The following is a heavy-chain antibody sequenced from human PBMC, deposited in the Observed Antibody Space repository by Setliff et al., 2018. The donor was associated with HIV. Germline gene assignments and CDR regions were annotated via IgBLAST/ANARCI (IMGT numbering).Heavy chain of an antibody. V-gene: IGHV4-59*11. D-gene: IGHD2-21*01. CDR1: GGSISSHC. Sequence: SETLSLTCTVSGGSISSHCWSWIRQSPGKALEWIGYIYSSGSIIYNPSLKSRVTMSVDTSRNRVSLKLSSVTAADTAVYYCARLTYCGPNCQSVRIGRAAFDIWGQGTRVTVSS. CDR2: IYSSGSI. J-gene: IGHJ3*02. CDR3: ARLTYCGPNCQSVRIGRAAFDI.